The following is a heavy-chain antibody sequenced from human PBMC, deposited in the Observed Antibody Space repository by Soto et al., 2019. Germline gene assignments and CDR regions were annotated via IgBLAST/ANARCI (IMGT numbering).Heavy chain of an antibody. J-gene: IGHJ4*02. CDR1: GGSISSSSYS. D-gene: IGHD3-3*01. Sequence: SETLSLTCTVSGGSISSSSYSWGWIRQPPGKGLDWIGSIYYSGSTYYNPSLKSRVTISVDTSKNQFSLKLSSVTAADPAVYYCARQRGYYDFWSGYYERYYFAYWGQGTLVTVSS. CDR3: ARQRGYYDFWSGYYERYYFAY. V-gene: IGHV4-39*01. CDR2: IYYSGST.